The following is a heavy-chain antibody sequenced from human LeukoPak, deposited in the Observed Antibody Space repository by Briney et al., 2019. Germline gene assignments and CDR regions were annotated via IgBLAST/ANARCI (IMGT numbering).Heavy chain of an antibody. Sequence: GGSLRLSCAASGFTFNNYGMHWVRQAPGKGLEWVAFIRYNGNNQYYADSVKGRFTISRDNSKNTLYLQMNSLRAEDAAIYYCARDRRLSSFDYGGQGTLVTVSS. V-gene: IGHV3-30*02. CDR1: GFTFNNYG. D-gene: IGHD6-25*01. J-gene: IGHJ4*02. CDR2: IRYNGNNQ. CDR3: ARDRRLSSFDY.